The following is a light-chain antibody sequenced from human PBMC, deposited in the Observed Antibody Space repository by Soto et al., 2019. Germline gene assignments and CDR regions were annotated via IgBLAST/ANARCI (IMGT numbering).Light chain of an antibody. V-gene: IGKV4-1*01. Sequence: DVVLTQSPDSLAVSLGERATINCKSSQSLLYSSNSKNYLAWYQRKPGQPPKLLIYWASTRDSGVPDRFSGSGSGTDFTLTISILQAEDVAVYYCQQYLSIPRTFGQGTQVEIK. CDR3: QQYLSIPRT. J-gene: IGKJ1*01. CDR1: QSLLYSSNSKNY. CDR2: WAS.